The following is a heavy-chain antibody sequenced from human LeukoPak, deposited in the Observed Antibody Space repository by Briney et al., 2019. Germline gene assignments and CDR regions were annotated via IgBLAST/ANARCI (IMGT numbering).Heavy chain of an antibody. CDR3: ASDYSSGWYPGGY. CDR1: GDTFNSDH. CDR2: LNPSGGRT. Sequence: ASVKVSCKSSGDTFNSDHLHWVRQAPGHEFEWMGILNPSGGRTRNAEKFQDRLFLTMDMSTNTVYMELNSLTSEDTAVYYCASDYSSGWYPGGYWGQGTLVTVSS. D-gene: IGHD6-19*01. V-gene: IGHV1-46*02. J-gene: IGHJ4*02.